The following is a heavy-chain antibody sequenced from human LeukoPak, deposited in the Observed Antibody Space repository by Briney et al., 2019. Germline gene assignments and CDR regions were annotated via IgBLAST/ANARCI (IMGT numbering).Heavy chain of an antibody. V-gene: IGHV3-23*01. J-gene: IGHJ4*02. CDR3: AKRSDYGRNGNYFDY. CDR1: GVTFSSNG. CDR2: ISGRDSNT. D-gene: IGHD4-23*01. Sequence: PGGSLRLSCAASGVTFSSNGMSWVRQAPGKGLEWVSTISGRDSNTYYADSVEGRFTISRDNSKNTLYLQMNSLRAEDTALYYCAKRSDYGRNGNYFDYWGQGSPVTVSS.